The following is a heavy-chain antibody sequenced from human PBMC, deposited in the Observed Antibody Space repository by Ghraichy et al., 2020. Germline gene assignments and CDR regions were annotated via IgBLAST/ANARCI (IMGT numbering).Heavy chain of an antibody. V-gene: IGHV3-48*02. J-gene: IGHJ6*02. Sequence: GESLNISCVGSGFSFSGYNMNWVRQSPGKGLEWVASISGSSRNLFYADSVKGRFTISRDNAQNSLYLQMNSLRDEDTAVYYCGRGSTVVRFYYYDGMDVWGQGTTVTV. CDR2: ISGSSRNL. CDR3: GRGSTVVRFYYYDGMDV. D-gene: IGHD4-23*01. CDR1: GFSFSGYN.